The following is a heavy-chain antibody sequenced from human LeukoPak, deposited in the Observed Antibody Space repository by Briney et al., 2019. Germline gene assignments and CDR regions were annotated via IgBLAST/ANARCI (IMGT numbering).Heavy chain of an antibody. J-gene: IGHJ4*02. CDR2: INHSGST. CDR1: GGSFSGYY. CDR3: ARGWQLAPDFDY. Sequence: SETLSLTCAVYGGSFSGYYWSWIRQPPGKGLEWIGEINHSGSTNYNPSLKSRVTISVVTSKNQFSLKLSSETAADTAVYYCARGWQLAPDFDYWGQGTLVTVSS. V-gene: IGHV4-34*01. D-gene: IGHD6-13*01.